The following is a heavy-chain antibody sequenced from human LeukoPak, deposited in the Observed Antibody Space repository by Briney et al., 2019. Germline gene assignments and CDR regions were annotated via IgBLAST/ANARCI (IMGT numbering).Heavy chain of an antibody. V-gene: IGHV3-7*03. CDR3: AKEGLQQWLVRGGYFDY. CDR2: ISDDGSEK. CDR1: GFTLSPYW. J-gene: IGHJ4*02. D-gene: IGHD6-19*01. Sequence: GGSLRLSCVASGFTLSPYWMSWVRQAPGKGLDWVATISDDGSEKRYVDSVKGRFSVSRDDAKNSLYLEMNSLRAEDTAVYYCAKEGLQQWLVRGGYFDYWGQGTLVTVSS.